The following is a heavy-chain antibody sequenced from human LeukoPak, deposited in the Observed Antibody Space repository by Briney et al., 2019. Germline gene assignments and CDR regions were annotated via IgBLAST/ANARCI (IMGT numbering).Heavy chain of an antibody. CDR3: ATGTNY. Sequence: GGSLRLSCAASGFTFSSYWMSWVRQAPGKGLEWVAVIWYDGSNKYYADSVKGRFTISRDNSKNTLYLQMNSLRAEDTAVYYCATGTNYWGQGTLVTVSS. J-gene: IGHJ4*02. CDR1: GFTFSSYW. CDR2: IWYDGSNK. V-gene: IGHV3-33*08.